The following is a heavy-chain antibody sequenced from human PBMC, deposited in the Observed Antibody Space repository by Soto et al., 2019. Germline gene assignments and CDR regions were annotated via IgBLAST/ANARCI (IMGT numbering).Heavy chain of an antibody. D-gene: IGHD1-1*01. CDR2: ISEDGAIA. CDR1: GFAFGSYW. Sequence: VQLVESGGGLVQPGGSLRLSCAASGFAFGSYWMHWVRQAPGKGLVWVSRISEDGAIATQADSVKGRFTISRDNAKNTLFLQMNSLRADDTAVYYFLRAQRHWNEVADPWGQGTLVTVSS. CDR3: LRAQRHWNEVADP. V-gene: IGHV3-74*01. J-gene: IGHJ5*02.